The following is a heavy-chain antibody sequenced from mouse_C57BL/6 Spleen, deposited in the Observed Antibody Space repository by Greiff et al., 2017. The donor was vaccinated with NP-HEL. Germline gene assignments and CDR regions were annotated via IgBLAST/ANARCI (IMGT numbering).Heavy chain of an antibody. V-gene: IGHV1-76*01. J-gene: IGHJ1*03. CDR1: GYTFTDYY. D-gene: IGHD1-1*01. CDR3: ARDYGSSYEGWYFDV. Sequence: QVQLQQSGAELVRPGASVKLSCKASGYTFTDYYINWVKQRPGQGLEWIARIYPGSGNTYYNEKFKGKATLTAEKSSSTAYMQLSSLTSEDSAVYFCARDYGSSYEGWYFDVWGTGTTVTVSS. CDR2: IYPGSGNT.